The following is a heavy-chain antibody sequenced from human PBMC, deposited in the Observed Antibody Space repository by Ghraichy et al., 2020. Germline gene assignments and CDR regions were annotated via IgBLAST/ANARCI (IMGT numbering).Heavy chain of an antibody. D-gene: IGHD3-10*01. V-gene: IGHV3-53*01. J-gene: IGHJ4*02. Sequence: GGSLRLSCAASGFTVSSNYMSWVRQAPGKGLEWVSVIYSGGSTYYADSVKGRFTISRDNSKNTLYLQMNSLRAEDTAVYYCARERGDYYGSGSYYDYWGQGTLVTVSS. CDR2: IYSGGST. CDR3: ARERGDYYGSGSYYDY. CDR1: GFTVSSNY.